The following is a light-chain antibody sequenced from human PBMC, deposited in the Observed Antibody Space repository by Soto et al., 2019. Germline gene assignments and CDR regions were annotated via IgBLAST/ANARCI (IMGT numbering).Light chain of an antibody. CDR1: SGHNSYI. CDR2: LEGSGSY. V-gene: IGLV4-60*02. CDR3: ETWDSNTHTV. Sequence: QSVLPQSSSASASLGSSVKLTCTLSSGHNSYIIAWHQQQPGKAPRYLMKLEGSGSYNKGSGVPDRFSGSSSGADRYLTISNLQFEDEADYYCETWDSNTHTVFGGGTQLTVL. J-gene: IGLJ3*02.